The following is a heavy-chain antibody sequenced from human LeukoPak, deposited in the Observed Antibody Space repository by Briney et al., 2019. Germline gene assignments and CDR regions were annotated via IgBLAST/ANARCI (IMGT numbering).Heavy chain of an antibody. Sequence: SETLSLTCTVSGGSISSSSYYWGWIRQPPGKGLEWIGSIYYSGSTYYNPSLKSRVTISVDTSKNQFSLKLSSVTAADTAVYYCASDRSTVTGVFDYWGQGTLVTVSS. CDR1: GGSISSSSYY. J-gene: IGHJ4*02. CDR3: ASDRSTVTGVFDY. V-gene: IGHV4-39*07. D-gene: IGHD4-17*01. CDR2: IYYSGST.